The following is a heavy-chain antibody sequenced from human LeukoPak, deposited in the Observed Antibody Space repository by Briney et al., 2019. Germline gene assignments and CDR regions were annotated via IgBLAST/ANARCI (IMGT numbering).Heavy chain of an antibody. CDR3: AKLMTTVTTVPVAFDY. V-gene: IGHV3-30*18. CDR1: GFTFSSYA. Sequence: PEGSLRLSCAASGFTFSSYAMHWVRQAPGKGLEWVAVISYDGSNKYYADSVKGRFTISRDNSKNTLYLQMNSLRAEDTAVYYCAKLMTTVTTVPVAFDYWGQGTLVTVSS. CDR2: ISYDGSNK. J-gene: IGHJ4*02. D-gene: IGHD4-17*01.